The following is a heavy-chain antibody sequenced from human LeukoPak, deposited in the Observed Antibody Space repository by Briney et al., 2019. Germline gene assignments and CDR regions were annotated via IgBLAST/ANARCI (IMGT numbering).Heavy chain of an antibody. D-gene: IGHD1-26*01. J-gene: IGHJ5*02. CDR1: GYTFTSYD. Sequence: ASVKISCKASGYTFTSYDINWVRQATGQGLEWMGWMNPNSGNAGYAQKFQGRVTMTRNTSISTAYMELNSLRSEDTAVYYCAKGGSGTYPKGWSDPWGQGTLVTVSS. CDR2: MNPNSGNA. V-gene: IGHV1-8*01. CDR3: AKGGSGTYPKGWSDP.